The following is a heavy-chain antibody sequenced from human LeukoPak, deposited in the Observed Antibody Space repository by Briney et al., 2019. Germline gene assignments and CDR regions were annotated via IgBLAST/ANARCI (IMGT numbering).Heavy chain of an antibody. CDR2: IYYSGST. J-gene: IGHJ4*02. CDR3: ARSDVYYDYVWGSYRSYYFDY. D-gene: IGHD3-16*02. CDR1: GGSISSYY. V-gene: IGHV4-59*01. Sequence: SETLSLTCTVSGGSISSYYWSWLRQPPGKGLEWIGYIYYSGSTNYNPSLKSRVTISVDTSKNQFSLKLSSVTAADTAVYYCARSDVYYDYVWGSYRSYYFDYWGQGTLVTVSS.